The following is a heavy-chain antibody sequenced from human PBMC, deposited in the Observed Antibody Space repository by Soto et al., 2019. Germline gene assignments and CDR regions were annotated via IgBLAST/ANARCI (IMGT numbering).Heavy chain of an antibody. CDR1: GFTFRWFG. CDR3: AKGEVRGIIPSYFDY. Sequence: GGSLRLSCAVSGFTFRWFGMNWVRQAPGKGLEWVARISNDGSNEYYVDSVKGRFTISRDNSKNTLYLQMDSLRAEDTAVYYCAKGEVRGIIPSYFDYWGLGTLVTVSS. J-gene: IGHJ4*02. V-gene: IGHV3-30*18. CDR2: ISNDGSNE. D-gene: IGHD3-10*01.